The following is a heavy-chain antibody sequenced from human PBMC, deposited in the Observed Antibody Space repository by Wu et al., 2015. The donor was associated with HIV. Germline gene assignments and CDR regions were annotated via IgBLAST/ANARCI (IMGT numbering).Heavy chain of an antibody. CDR2: INPNSGNT. J-gene: IGHJ4*02. CDR3: AREWYTSSWFLRLSF. Sequence: LVQSGAEVKKPGASVKVSCKASGYMFTGYYMHWVRQAPGQGLEWMGWINPNSGNTHYAQKFQDRVTMTRDTSIGTAYMELSRLRSDDTAVYYCAREWYTSSWFLRLSFWGQGTLVTVSS. V-gene: IGHV1-2*02. D-gene: IGHD6-13*01. CDR1: GYMFTGYY.